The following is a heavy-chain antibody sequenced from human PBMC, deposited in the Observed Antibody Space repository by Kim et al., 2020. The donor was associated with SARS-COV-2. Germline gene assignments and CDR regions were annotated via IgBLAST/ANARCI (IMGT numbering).Heavy chain of an antibody. Sequence: GGSLRLSCAASGFTFSSYAMSWVRQAPGKGLEWVSAISGSGGSTYYADSVKGRFTISRDNSKNTLYLQMNSLRAEDTAVYYCAKDLSYYDSSGYYFKAWGQGTLVTVSS. CDR1: GFTFSSYA. CDR2: ISGSGGST. J-gene: IGHJ5*02. D-gene: IGHD3-22*01. CDR3: AKDLSYYDSSGYYFKA. V-gene: IGHV3-23*01.